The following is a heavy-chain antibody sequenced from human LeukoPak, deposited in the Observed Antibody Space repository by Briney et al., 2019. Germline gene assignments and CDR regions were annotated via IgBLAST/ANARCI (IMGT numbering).Heavy chain of an antibody. CDR2: INHSGST. CDR3: TRDSDHVRDY. J-gene: IGHJ4*02. Sequence: SETLSLTCAVYGGSFSGYYWSWIRQPPGKGLEWIGEINHSGSTNYNPSLKSRVTISVDTSKNQFSLKLSSVTAADTAVYYCTRDSDHVRDYWGQGTLVTVSS. D-gene: IGHD3-10*01. CDR1: GGSFSGYY. V-gene: IGHV4-34*01.